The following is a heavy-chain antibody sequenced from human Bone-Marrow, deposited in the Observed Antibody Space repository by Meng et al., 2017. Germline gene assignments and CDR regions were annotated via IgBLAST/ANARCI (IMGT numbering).Heavy chain of an antibody. J-gene: IGHJ5*02. CDR3: SVGELLPTWFDP. Sequence: QLKLQESGPGLVKPSETLSLTCTVSGGSISSSSYYWGWIRQPPGKGLEWIGSFYYSGSTFSNPSLKNRVTISVDTSKNQFSLKLSSVTAADTAVYYCSVGELLPTWFDPWGQGTLVTVSS. D-gene: IGHD1-26*01. CDR1: GGSISSSSYY. CDR2: FYYSGST. V-gene: IGHV4-39*01.